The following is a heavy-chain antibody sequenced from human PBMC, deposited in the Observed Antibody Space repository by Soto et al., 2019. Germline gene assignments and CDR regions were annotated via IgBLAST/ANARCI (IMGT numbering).Heavy chain of an antibody. CDR2: MNPNSGNT. CDR3: VRAPLDYYSADYFDN. V-gene: IGHV1-8*01. CDR1: GYTFTEND. D-gene: IGHD2-21*01. J-gene: IGHJ4*02. Sequence: QVRLVQSGAEGKRPGASVKVSCKASGYTFTENDINWVRQATGQGREWMGWMNPNSGNTGYAQKFQGRVTMTRDNSITTAYMELSSLRSEDTAVYFCVRAPLDYYSADYFDNWGQGTLVTVSS.